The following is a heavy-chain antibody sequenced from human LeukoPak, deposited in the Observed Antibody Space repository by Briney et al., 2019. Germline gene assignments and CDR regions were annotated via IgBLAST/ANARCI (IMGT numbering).Heavy chain of an antibody. CDR1: GFTFSSYA. D-gene: IGHD3-10*01. Sequence: PGGSLRLSCAASGFTFSSYAMSWVRQAPGKGLEWVSAISGSGGSTYYADSVKGRFTISRDNSKNTLYLQMNSLRAEDTAVYYCAKDERAIYGSGSYYNNWFDPWGQGTLVTVSS. CDR3: AKDERAIYGSGSYYNNWFDP. J-gene: IGHJ5*02. V-gene: IGHV3-23*01. CDR2: ISGSGGST.